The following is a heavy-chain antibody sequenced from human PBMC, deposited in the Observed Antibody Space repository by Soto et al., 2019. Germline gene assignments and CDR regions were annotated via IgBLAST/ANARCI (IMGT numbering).Heavy chain of an antibody. CDR3: ARAVRGFSYVVDY. J-gene: IGHJ4*02. V-gene: IGHV3-48*02. Sequence: GGSLRLSCAASGFTFSSHSINWVRQAPGKGLEWVSYISGSGATKYYADSVKGRFTISRDNARNSLYLQMSSLSDEDTAVYYCARAVRGFSYVVDYWGQGTLVTVSS. D-gene: IGHD5-18*01. CDR1: GFTFSSHS. CDR2: ISGSGATK.